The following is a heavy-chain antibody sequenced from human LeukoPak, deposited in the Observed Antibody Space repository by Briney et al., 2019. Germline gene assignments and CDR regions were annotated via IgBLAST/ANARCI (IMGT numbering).Heavy chain of an antibody. V-gene: IGHV1-8*02. CDR3: TRGRSYYDSSGRQDY. CDR2: MNANRGTT. CDR1: GYTFTDYY. Sequence: ASVKVSCKASGYTFTDYYMHWVRQAAGQGLEWMGWMNANRGTTDYAQKFQGRVTMTRNTSISTAYMELSSLISEDTAVYYCTRGRSYYDSSGRQDYWGQGTLVTVSS. D-gene: IGHD3-22*01. J-gene: IGHJ4*02.